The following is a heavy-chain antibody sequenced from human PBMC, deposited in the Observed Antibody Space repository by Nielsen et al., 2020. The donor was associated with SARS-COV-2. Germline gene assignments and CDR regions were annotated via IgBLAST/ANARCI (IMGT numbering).Heavy chain of an antibody. J-gene: IGHJ6*02. V-gene: IGHV1-3*01. CDR1: GYTSTSYA. CDR2: INAGNGNT. Sequence: ASVKVSCKASGYTSTSYAMHWVRQAPGQRLEWMGWINAGNGNTKYSQKFQGRVTITRDTSASTAYMELSSLRSEDTAAYYCARDHHLSSSWLYYYYGMDVWGQGTTVTVSS. CDR3: ARDHHLSSSWLYYYYGMDV. D-gene: IGHD6-13*01.